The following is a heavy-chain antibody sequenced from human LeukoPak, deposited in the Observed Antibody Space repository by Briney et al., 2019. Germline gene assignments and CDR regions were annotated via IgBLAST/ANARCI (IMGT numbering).Heavy chain of an antibody. D-gene: IGHD6-13*01. CDR3: ARERGGLLEQQLGPDY. Sequence: GSLRLSCVASGLTFSSYGTNWVRQAQGKGLEWVSSISSSSTDINYADSVKGRFSISRDNAKNSLYLQMNSLRAEDTAVFYCARERGGLLEQQLGPDYWGQGTLVTVSS. V-gene: IGHV3-21*01. CDR2: ISSSSTDI. CDR1: GLTFSSYG. J-gene: IGHJ4*02.